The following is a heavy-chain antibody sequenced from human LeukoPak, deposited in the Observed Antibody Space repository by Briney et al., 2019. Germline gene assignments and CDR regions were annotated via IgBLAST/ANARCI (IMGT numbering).Heavy chain of an antibody. CDR1: GYTFTSYY. Sequence: ASVKVSCKASGYTFTSYYMHWVRQAPGQGLEWMGIINPSGGSTSYAQKFQGRVTMTRDTSISTAYMELSRLRSDDTAVYYCARDRWAMVRGGPFDYWGQGTLVTVSS. J-gene: IGHJ4*02. CDR3: ARDRWAMVRGGPFDY. V-gene: IGHV1-46*01. CDR2: INPSGGST. D-gene: IGHD3-10*01.